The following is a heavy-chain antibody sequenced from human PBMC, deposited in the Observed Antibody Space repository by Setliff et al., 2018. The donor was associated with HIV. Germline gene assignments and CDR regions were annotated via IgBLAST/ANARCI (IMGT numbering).Heavy chain of an antibody. CDR3: AREDYYDQTGAFDI. D-gene: IGHD3-22*01. V-gene: IGHV4-59*01. CDR2: IYYSGST. CDR1: GGSISSYY. J-gene: IGHJ3*02. Sequence: SETLSLTCTVSGGSISSYYWSWIRQPPGKGLEWIGYIYYSGSTNYNPSLKSRVTISVDTSKNQFSLKLNSVTAADTAVYYCAREDYYDQTGAFDIWGQGTMVTVSS.